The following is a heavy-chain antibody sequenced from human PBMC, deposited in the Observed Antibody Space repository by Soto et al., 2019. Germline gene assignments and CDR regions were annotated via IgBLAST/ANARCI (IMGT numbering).Heavy chain of an antibody. CDR3: AQRGGTGYYGAFDY. D-gene: IGHD3-22*01. CDR1: GFTFSTYA. J-gene: IGHJ4*02. V-gene: IGHV3-23*01. Sequence: EVQLLESGGGLVQPGGSLRLSCAASGFTFSTYAMSWVRQAPGKGLEWVSGISDSGGTTYYADSVKGRFTISRDNSKDTLHLQMNNLRGEDTALYYCAQRGGTGYYGAFDYWGQGTLVTVSS. CDR2: ISDSGGTT.